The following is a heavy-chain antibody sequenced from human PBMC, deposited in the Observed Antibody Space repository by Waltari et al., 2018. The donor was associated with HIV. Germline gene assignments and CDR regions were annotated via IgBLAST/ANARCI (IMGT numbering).Heavy chain of an antibody. D-gene: IGHD2-2*01. V-gene: IGHV4-31*03. CDR2: VYYSGST. CDR3: AVDITAASGFDY. J-gene: IGHJ4*02. CDR1: GASISSGGHY. Sequence: QVQLQESGPGLVKPSQTLSLTCTVSGASISSGGHYWSWIRQHPGRGLEWIGYVYYSGSTYYNPSLKSRVTMSVDTSKNHFSLNLSSVTAADTAVYYCAVDITAASGFDYWGQGTLVTVSS.